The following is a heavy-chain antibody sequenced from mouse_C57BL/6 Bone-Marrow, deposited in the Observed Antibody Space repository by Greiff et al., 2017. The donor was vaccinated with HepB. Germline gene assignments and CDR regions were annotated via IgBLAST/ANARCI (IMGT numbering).Heavy chain of an antibody. D-gene: IGHD1-1*01. CDR3: AILITTVVARYFDV. Sequence: QVQLKQPGAELVRPGSSVKLSCKASGYTFTSYWMHWVKQRPIQGLEWIGNIDPSDSETHYNQKFKDKATLTVDKSSSTAYMQLSSLTSEDSAVYYCAILITTVVARYFDVWGTGTTVTVSS. J-gene: IGHJ1*03. CDR1: GYTFTSYW. CDR2: IDPSDSET. V-gene: IGHV1-52*01.